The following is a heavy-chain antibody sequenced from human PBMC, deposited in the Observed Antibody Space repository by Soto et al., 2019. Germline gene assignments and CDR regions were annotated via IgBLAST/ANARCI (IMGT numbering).Heavy chain of an antibody. V-gene: IGHV1-69*01. CDR1: GGTFSSYA. J-gene: IGHJ5*02. CDR3: AREWTEHIGVQPWFDP. Sequence: QVQLVQSGAEVKKPGSSVKVSCKASGGTFSSYAISWVRQAPGQGLEWMGGIIPIFGTANYAQKFQGRINTIVGTAHCAQKFQGRVTITADESTSTAHMELSSLRSEDTAVYYCAREWTEHIGVQPWFDPWGQGNLVTVSS. CDR2: IIPIFGTA. D-gene: IGHD1-1*01.